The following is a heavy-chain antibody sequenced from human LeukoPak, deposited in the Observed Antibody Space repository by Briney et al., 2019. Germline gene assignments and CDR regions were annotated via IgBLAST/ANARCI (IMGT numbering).Heavy chain of an antibody. J-gene: IGHJ4*02. V-gene: IGHV4-31*03. D-gene: IGHD5-18*01. CDR3: ARLDSYRGGFFDY. Sequence: PSQTLSLTCTVSGGSISSGGYYWSWIRQHPGEGLGGIGYIYYSGSTYYNPSPKSRVTISVYTSKNQFSLERGSVTAADTAGDYSARLDSYRGGFFDYWGQRTPVTASS. CDR1: GGSISSGGYY. CDR2: IYYSGST.